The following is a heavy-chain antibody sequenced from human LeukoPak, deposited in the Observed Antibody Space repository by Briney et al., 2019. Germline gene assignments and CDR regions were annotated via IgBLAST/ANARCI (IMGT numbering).Heavy chain of an antibody. CDR2: MFYSGRT. CDR1: GFSTRSNSEH. J-gene: IGHJ4*02. D-gene: IGHD1/OR15-1a*01. V-gene: IGHV4-39*07. CDR3: ARDRRWTNDWVFDY. Sequence: SETLSLTCSVSGFSTRSNSEHWDWLRQAQGKGLEWIGSMFYSGRTYYNAYLKSRVIISVDTSKNQFSLKLSSVTAADTAVYYCARDRRWTNDWVFDYWGQGTLVTVSS.